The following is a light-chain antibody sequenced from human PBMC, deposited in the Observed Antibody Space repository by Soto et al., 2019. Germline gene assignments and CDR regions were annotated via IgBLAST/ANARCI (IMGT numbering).Light chain of an antibody. V-gene: IGKV1-5*01. CDR1: QRISSW. Sequence: DIQMTQSPSTLSASVGDRVTITCRASQRISSWLAWYQQKPGKAPKLLIYESSILQSGVPSRFSGSGSGTEFTLTISSLQPDDFATYYCQQYHAFSWTFGLGTKVDIK. CDR2: ESS. J-gene: IGKJ1*01. CDR3: QQYHAFSWT.